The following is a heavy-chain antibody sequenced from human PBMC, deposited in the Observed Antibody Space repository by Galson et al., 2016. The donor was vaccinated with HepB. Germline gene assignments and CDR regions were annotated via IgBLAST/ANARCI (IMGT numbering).Heavy chain of an antibody. D-gene: IGHD4-17*01. Sequence: SLRLSCAASGFTFSTYGMFWVRQAPGKGLEWVAVISYDGENRFYSDSVKGRFAISRDTSTDPLYLQMNSLRPEDTAVYYCAKEINDYGDYIDYYYYGMDVWGQGTTGTVSS. CDR1: GFTFSTYG. CDR2: ISYDGENR. CDR3: AKEINDYGDYIDYYYYGMDV. J-gene: IGHJ6*02. V-gene: IGHV3-30*18.